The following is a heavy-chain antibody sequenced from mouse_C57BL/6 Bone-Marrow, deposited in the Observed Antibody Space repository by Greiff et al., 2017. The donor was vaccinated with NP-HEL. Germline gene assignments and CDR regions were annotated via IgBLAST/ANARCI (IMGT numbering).Heavy chain of an antibody. J-gene: IGHJ2*01. Sequence: QVTLKVCGPGILQPSQTLSLTCSFSGFSLSTFGMGVGWIRQPSGTGLEWLAHIWWDDDKYYNPALKSRLTISKDTSKNQVSLKIANVDTADTATYYCARIVYYYGSIFDYWGQGTTLTVSS. D-gene: IGHD1-1*01. V-gene: IGHV8-8*01. CDR3: ARIVYYYGSIFDY. CDR1: GFSLSTFGMG. CDR2: IWWDDDK.